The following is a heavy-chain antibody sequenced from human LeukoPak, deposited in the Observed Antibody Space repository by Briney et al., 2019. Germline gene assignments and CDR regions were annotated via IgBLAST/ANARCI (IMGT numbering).Heavy chain of an antibody. CDR1: GGTFSRYA. Sequence: ASVKVSCKASGGTFSRYAISGVRPAPGQGVAWVGRIFPILGIANYAQQFQRGATIIADKSRSSAYMELSGLRSEDAAVYCCSRDSLYSGYFALVYWGEGLLVAVFS. CDR3: SRDSLYSGYFALVY. CDR2: IFPILGIA. V-gene: IGHV1-69*04. J-gene: IGHJ4*02. D-gene: IGHD5-12*01.